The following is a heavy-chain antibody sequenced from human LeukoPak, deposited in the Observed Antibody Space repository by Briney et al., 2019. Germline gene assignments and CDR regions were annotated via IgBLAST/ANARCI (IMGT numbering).Heavy chain of an antibody. J-gene: IGHJ6*03. V-gene: IGHV1-69*05. D-gene: IGHD6-19*01. CDR1: GGTFSSYA. Sequence: GSSVKVSCKAPGGTFSSYAISWVRQAPGQGLEWMGGIIPIFGTANYAQKFQGRVTITTDESTSTAYMELSSLRSEDTAVYYCASSSKGYSSGFYYYYYMDVWGKGTTVTVSS. CDR3: ASSSKGYSSGFYYYYYMDV. CDR2: IIPIFGTA.